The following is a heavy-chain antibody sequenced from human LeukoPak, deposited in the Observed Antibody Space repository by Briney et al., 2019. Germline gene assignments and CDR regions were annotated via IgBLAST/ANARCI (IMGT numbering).Heavy chain of an antibody. Sequence: GGSLRLSCAASGFTFSSYATSWVRQAPGKGLEWVSAISGSGGSTYYADSVKGRFTISRDNSKNTLYLQMNSLRAEDTAVYYCAKVRSRELSGLVIISLYYFDYWGQGTLVTVSS. V-gene: IGHV3-23*01. D-gene: IGHD3/OR15-3a*01. CDR3: AKVRSRELSGLVIISLYYFDY. J-gene: IGHJ4*02. CDR1: GFTFSSYA. CDR2: ISGSGGST.